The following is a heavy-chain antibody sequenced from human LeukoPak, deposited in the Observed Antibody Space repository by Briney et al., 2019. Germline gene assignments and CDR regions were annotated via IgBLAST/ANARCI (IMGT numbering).Heavy chain of an antibody. CDR3: ASTSGSYYGGDY. CDR1: GGSFSGYY. V-gene: IGHV4-34*01. Sequence: SETLSLTCAVYGGSFSGYYWSWIRQPPGKGLEWIGEINHSGSTNYNPSLKSRVTISVDTSKNQFSLKLSSVTAADTAVYYCASTSGSYYGGDYWGQGTLVTVSS. J-gene: IGHJ4*02. CDR2: INHSGST. D-gene: IGHD1-26*01.